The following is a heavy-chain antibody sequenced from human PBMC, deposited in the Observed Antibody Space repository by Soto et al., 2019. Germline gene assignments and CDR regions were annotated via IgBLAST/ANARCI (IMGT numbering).Heavy chain of an antibody. V-gene: IGHV4-39*01. J-gene: IGHJ4*02. CDR1: GGSISSSSYY. Sequence: SETLSLTCTVSGGSISSSSYYWGWIRQPPGKGLEWIGSIYYSGSTYYNPSLKSRVTISVDTSKNQFSLKLSSVTAADTAVYYCARLGGSSSWYVDYWGQGTLVTVSS. CDR2: IYYSGST. CDR3: ARLGGSSSWYVDY. D-gene: IGHD6-13*01.